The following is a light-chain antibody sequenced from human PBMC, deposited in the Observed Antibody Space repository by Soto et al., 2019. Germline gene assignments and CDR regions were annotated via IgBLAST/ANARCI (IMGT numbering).Light chain of an antibody. Sequence: DIQLTQSPSFLSASVGDRVTITCRASQGISSYLAWYQQKPGKAPKLLIYAASTLQTGVPSWFSGSGSGTDFTLTISSLQPEDFATYYCQQRNSHPFTFGGGTKVEIK. J-gene: IGKJ4*02. CDR1: QGISSY. CDR3: QQRNSHPFT. CDR2: AAS. V-gene: IGKV1-9*01.